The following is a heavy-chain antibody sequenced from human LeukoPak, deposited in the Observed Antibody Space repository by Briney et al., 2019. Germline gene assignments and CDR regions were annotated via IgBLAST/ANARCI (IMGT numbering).Heavy chain of an antibody. CDR3: AKSGPLGIRYYYYYMDV. CDR2: VNGSGVVT. D-gene: IGHD1-1*01. CDR1: GFTFSNNA. V-gene: IGHV3-23*01. J-gene: IGHJ6*03. Sequence: GGSLRLSCVASGFTFSNNAMSWVRQAPGKGLEWVSAVNGSGVVTHYATSVRGRFTISRDNSKNTLYLQMNSLRAEDTAVYYCAKSGPLGIRYYYYYMDVWGKGTTVTVSS.